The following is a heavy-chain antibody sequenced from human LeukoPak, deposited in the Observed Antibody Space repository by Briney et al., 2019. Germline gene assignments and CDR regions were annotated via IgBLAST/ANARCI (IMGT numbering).Heavy chain of an antibody. J-gene: IGHJ6*03. CDR2: IYYTGNT. D-gene: IGHD4-17*01. CDR1: GGAIRGYY. Sequence: PSETLSLTCNVSGGAIRGYYWSWMRQPPGKGLEWIGHIYYTGNTNYNPSLKSRVTISVDMSKSQFSLRLTSVTTADTAVYYCARVGDYGYYYYYMDVWGKGTTVTVSS. V-gene: IGHV4-59*01. CDR3: ARVGDYGYYYYYMDV.